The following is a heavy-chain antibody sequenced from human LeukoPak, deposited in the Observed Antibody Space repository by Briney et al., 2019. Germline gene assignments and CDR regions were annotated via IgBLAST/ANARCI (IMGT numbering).Heavy chain of an antibody. J-gene: IGHJ5*02. CDR2: INHRGST. CDR1: GGSFSGYY. D-gene: IGHD2/OR15-2a*01. CDR3: ARSRLRVIGINWFDP. Sequence: SETLSLTCAVYGGSFSGYYWSWIRQLPGKGLEWIGEINHRGSTNYNPSLKSRVTISVDTSKNQFSLKLSSVTAADTAVYYCARSRLRVIGINWFDPWGQGTLVTVSS. V-gene: IGHV4-34*01.